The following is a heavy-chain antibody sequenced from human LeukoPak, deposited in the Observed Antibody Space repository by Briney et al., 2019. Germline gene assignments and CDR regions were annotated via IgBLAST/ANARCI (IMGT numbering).Heavy chain of an antibody. V-gene: IGHV3-23*01. Sequence: GGSLRLSCAASGFTFSRYAMSWVRQAPGKGLEWVSAISGSGGSTYYADSVKGRFTISRDNSKNTLYLQMNSLRAEDTAVYYCAKVSYHYYGSGSYVLDYWGQGTLKTVSS. J-gene: IGHJ4*02. CDR3: AKVSYHYYGSGSYVLDY. CDR1: GFTFSRYA. CDR2: ISGSGGST. D-gene: IGHD3-10*01.